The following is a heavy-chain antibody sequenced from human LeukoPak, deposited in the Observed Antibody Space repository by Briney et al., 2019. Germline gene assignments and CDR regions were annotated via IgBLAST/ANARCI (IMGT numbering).Heavy chain of an antibody. CDR3: ARQGGSPNWFDP. CDR1: GGSISSYY. D-gene: IGHD2-15*01. J-gene: IGHJ5*02. Sequence: PSETLSLTCTVSGGSISSYYWSWIRQPPGKGLEWIGYIYYSGRTYYNPSLRSRVTITIDTSRNQFSLNLSSVTAADTAVYFCARQGGSPNWFDPWGQGTLVTVSS. CDR2: IYYSGRT. V-gene: IGHV4-59*08.